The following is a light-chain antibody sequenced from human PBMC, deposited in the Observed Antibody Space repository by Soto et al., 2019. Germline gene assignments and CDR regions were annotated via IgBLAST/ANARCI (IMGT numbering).Light chain of an antibody. V-gene: IGLV2-14*01. CDR1: SSDVGGYNY. CDR3: SQYTSRSSYV. Sequence: QSVLTQPASVSGSPGQSITISCTGTSSDVGGYNYVSWYQQHPGKAPKLMIYEVSNRPSGVSNRFSGSKSGNTASLTISGLQAEDGADYHCSQYTSRSSYVFETGPTPTVL. J-gene: IGLJ1*01. CDR2: EVS.